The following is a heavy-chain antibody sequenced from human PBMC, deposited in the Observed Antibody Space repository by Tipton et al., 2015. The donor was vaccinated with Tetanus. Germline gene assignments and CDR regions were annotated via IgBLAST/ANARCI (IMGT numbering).Heavy chain of an antibody. V-gene: IGHV4-30-4*01. CDR1: GDSINSGDYY. CDR3: ARGEDTYKSGNY. D-gene: IGHD5-24*01. Sequence: TLSLTCSVSGDSINSGDYYWSWIRQPPGKGLGWIGYIYYSGSTYYNPSLKSRVTISVDTSKNQFSLRLTSVTAADTAVYYCARGEDTYKSGNYWGQGTLVTVSS. CDR2: IYYSGST. J-gene: IGHJ4*02.